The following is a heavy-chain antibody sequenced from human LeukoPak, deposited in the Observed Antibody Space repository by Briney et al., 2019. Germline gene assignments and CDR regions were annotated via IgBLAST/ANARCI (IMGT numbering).Heavy chain of an antibody. D-gene: IGHD3-10*01. CDR3: AKDYGSGSYLPYFDY. J-gene: IGHJ4*02. CDR2: ISWNSGSI. V-gene: IGHV3-9*01. CDR1: GFTFDDYA. Sequence: AGGSLRLSCAASGFTFDDYAMHWVRQAPGKGLEWVSGISWNSGSIGYADSVKGRFTISRDNAKNSLYLQMNSLRAEDTALYYCAKDYGSGSYLPYFDYWGQGTLVTVSS.